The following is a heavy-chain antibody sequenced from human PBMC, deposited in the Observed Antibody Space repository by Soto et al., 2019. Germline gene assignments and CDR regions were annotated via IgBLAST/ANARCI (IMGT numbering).Heavy chain of an antibody. CDR2: ISNGDTYI. J-gene: IGHJ4*02. Sequence: GGSLRLSCAASGFTFSSYSMNWVRQAPGKGLEWVSSISNGDTYIYYADSVKGRFTISRDNAKNSLYLQMSSLRADDTAVYYCARGLQYTYGLTVVWGQGTLVTVSS. D-gene: IGHD5-18*01. CDR1: GFTFSSYS. V-gene: IGHV3-21*01. CDR3: ARGLQYTYGLTVV.